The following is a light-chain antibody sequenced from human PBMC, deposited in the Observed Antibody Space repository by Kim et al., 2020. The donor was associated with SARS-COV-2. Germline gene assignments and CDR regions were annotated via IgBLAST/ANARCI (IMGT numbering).Light chain of an antibody. CDR3: QQLNSYPRLT. V-gene: IGKV1-9*01. J-gene: IGKJ4*01. CDR2: AAP. Sequence: DIQLTQSPSSLSASVGDRVTITCRASQGISSYLAWYQQKPGKAPTLLIYAAPTLHSGLPSSFSGSGCGTEFTLTIRSLQPEDLATYYCQQLNSYPRLTFGGGTKVDIK. CDR1: QGISSY.